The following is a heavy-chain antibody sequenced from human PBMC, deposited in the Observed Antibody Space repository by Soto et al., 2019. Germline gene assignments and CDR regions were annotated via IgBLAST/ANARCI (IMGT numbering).Heavy chain of an antibody. D-gene: IGHD2-21*02. CDR2: IHHSGSI. J-gene: IGHJ6*02. CDR1: GGSISSDYYH. V-gene: IGHV4-30-4*08. Sequence: QVQLQQSGPGLVKPSQTLSLTCTVSGGSISSDYYHWTWIRQSPGKGLEWIGYIHHSGSILYNPSFRSRVTISIDTSKNQFALHLSSVTAADPAVYFCAREDAGGDSLVVWGQGTTVTVSS. CDR3: AREDAGGDSLVV.